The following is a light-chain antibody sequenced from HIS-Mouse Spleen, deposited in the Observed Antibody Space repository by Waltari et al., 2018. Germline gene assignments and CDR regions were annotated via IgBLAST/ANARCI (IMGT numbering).Light chain of an antibody. CDR1: VLAKKY. CDR2: KDR. V-gene: IGLV3-27*01. J-gene: IGLJ3*02. CDR3: YSAADNNLGV. Sequence: SYELTQPSSVSVSPGQTARITCSGDVLAKKYARWFQQKPGQAPVLVLYKDRERPSGIPDRFSGSSSGTTVTLTISGAQVEDEADYYCYSAADNNLGVFGGGTKLTVL.